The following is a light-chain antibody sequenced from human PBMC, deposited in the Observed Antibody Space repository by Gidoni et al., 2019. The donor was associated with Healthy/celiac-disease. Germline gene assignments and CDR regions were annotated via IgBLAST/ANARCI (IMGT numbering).Light chain of an antibody. CDR1: QSVSSN. CDR2: GAS. V-gene: IGKV3D-15*01. Sequence: ELVLTQSPATLSVSPGERATLSCRASQSVSSNLAWYQQKPGKAPRLLIYGASTRATGIPARFSGSGSGTEFTLTISSLQSEDFAVYYCQQYNNWPPTFGQGTRLEIK. J-gene: IGKJ5*01. CDR3: QQYNNWPPT.